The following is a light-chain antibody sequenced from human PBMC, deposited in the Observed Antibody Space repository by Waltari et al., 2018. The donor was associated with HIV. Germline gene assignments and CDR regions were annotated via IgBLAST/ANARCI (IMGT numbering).Light chain of an antibody. CDR1: ASNFGSDF. CDR3: GTWDNRLSVGV. Sequence: QSVLTQPPSMSAAPGQRVTISCSGSASNFGSDFVSWYQHVPGTAPKLLIYDNTKRPSGISYRFSGAKSSTSATLAITGLQTGDEAVYYCGTWDNRLSVGVFGGGTRLTVL. CDR2: DNT. V-gene: IGLV1-51*01. J-gene: IGLJ3*02.